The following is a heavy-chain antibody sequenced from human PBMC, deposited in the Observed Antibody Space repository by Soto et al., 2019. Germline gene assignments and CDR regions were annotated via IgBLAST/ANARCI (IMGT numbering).Heavy chain of an antibody. J-gene: IGHJ5*02. Sequence: LETPSLTRTFFGGPISSGGYHRIWIRQHPGKGLEGIGYIYYSGSTNYNPSLKSRVTISVDTSKNQFSLKLSSVTAADTAVYYCARGRWIQLWLQLGGLNWFDPWGQGTLVTVSS. CDR1: GGPISSGGYH. CDR2: IYYSGST. D-gene: IGHD5-18*01. CDR3: ARGRWIQLWLQLGGLNWFDP. V-gene: IGHV4-61*08.